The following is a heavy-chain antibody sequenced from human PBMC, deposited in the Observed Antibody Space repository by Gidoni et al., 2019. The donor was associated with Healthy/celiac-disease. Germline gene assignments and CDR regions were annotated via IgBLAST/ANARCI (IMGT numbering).Heavy chain of an antibody. CDR1: GFTFSSYA. V-gene: IGHV3-23*01. Sequence: EVQLLESGGGLVQPGGSLRLSCSASGFTFSSYAMSWVRPAPGKGPGWVEAISGSGGRTYYADSGKGRFNIARDNSKNTLYLQMNSLRAEDTAVYYCAKDRGPIAVAGTFDYWGQGTLVTVSS. J-gene: IGHJ4*02. CDR2: ISGSGGRT. CDR3: AKDRGPIAVAGTFDY. D-gene: IGHD6-19*01.